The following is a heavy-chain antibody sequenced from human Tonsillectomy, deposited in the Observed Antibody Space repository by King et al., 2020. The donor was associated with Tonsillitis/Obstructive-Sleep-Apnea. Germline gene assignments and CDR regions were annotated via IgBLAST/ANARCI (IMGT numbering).Heavy chain of an antibody. CDR1: CGSFSGYY. Sequence: VQLQQWGAGLLKPSETLSLTCAVYCGSFSGYYWTRIRQSARKGLEWIGEINHGGSTSHDPSLTGRVTISVDTSKNQISLNLNSVTAADTAVYYCARGTTETAFDIXGQGTMVTVSS. CDR3: ARGTTETAFDI. CDR2: INHGGST. J-gene: IGHJ3*02. D-gene: IGHD4-17*01. V-gene: IGHV4-34*01.